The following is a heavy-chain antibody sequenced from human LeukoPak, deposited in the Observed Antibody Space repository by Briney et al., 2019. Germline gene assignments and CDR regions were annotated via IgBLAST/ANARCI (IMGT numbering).Heavy chain of an antibody. CDR3: ARGYTADAFDI. V-gene: IGHV4-59*12. Sequence: SETLSLTCTVSGGSISIYYWSWIRQPPGKGLEWIGYIHYSGSTNYNPSLKSRVTMSVDTSKNQFSLKLSSVTAADTAVYYCARGYTADAFDIWGQGTMVTVSS. CDR1: GGSISIYY. CDR2: IHYSGST. D-gene: IGHD5-18*01. J-gene: IGHJ3*02.